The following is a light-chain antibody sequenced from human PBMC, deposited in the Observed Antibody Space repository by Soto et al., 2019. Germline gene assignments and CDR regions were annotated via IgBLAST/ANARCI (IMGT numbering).Light chain of an antibody. CDR3: LQYHTSWA. CDR2: RAS. CDR1: QNIYYN. Sequence: ILMTQSPATVSVSPGESATLFRRASQNIYYNVAWYQHRPGQAPRVLIYRASTRAPGVPARFSGSGSGTEFALTISSLQPEDFTVYACLQYHTSWAFGQGTKVVI. J-gene: IGKJ1*01. V-gene: IGKV3-15*01.